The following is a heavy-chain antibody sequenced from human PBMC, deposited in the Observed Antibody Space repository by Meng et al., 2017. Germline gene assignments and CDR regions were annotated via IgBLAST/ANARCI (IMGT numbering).Heavy chain of an antibody. D-gene: IGHD3-10*01. J-gene: IGHJ5*02. CDR3: ARKFTMVRGIYNWFDP. Sequence: QGVLEAWGAGLLMPSATLSLTCACYGWSFRGYYWSWIRQTPGKGLEWIGEINHSGSTNYTPSLKSRVTISVDTSKNQFSLKLSSVTAADTAVYYCARKFTMVRGIYNWFDPWGQGTLVTVSS. CDR2: INHSGST. CDR1: GWSFRGYY. V-gene: IGHV4-34*01.